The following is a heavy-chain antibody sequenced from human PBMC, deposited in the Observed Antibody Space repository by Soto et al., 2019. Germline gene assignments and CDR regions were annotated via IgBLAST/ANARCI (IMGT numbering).Heavy chain of an antibody. J-gene: IGHJ6*02. CDR3: ARERYWSGGSCYYYYGMDV. V-gene: IGHV1-69*13. D-gene: IGHD2-15*01. CDR1: GGTFSSYA. Sequence: SVKVSCKASGGTFSSYAISWVRQAPGQGLEWMGGIIPIFGTANYAQKFQGRVTITADESTSTAYMELSSLRSEDTAVYYCARERYWSGGSCYYYYGMDVWGQGTTVTVSS. CDR2: IIPIFGTA.